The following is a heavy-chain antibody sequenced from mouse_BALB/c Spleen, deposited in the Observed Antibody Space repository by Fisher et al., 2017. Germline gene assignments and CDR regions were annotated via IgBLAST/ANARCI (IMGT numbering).Heavy chain of an antibody. Sequence: KFKGKATLTVDKSSSTAYMQLKSLTSEDSAVYYCATPYGNFYYAMDYWGQGTSVTVSS. V-gene: IGHV1-42*01. CDR3: ATPYGNFYYAMDY. D-gene: IGHD2-1*01. J-gene: IGHJ4*01.